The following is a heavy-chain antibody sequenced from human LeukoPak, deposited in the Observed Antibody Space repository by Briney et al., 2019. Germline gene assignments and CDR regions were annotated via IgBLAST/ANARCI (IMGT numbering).Heavy chain of an antibody. CDR1: GFTFSSYG. V-gene: IGHV3-30*03. Sequence: GGSLRLSCAASGFTFSSYGMHWVRQAPGKGLEWVAVISYDGSNKYYADSVKGRFTISRDNSKNTLYQQMNSLRAEDTAVYYCAREGRIQLWFHPWEFDYWGQGTLVTVSS. J-gene: IGHJ4*02. CDR3: AREGRIQLWFHPWEFDY. CDR2: ISYDGSNK. D-gene: IGHD5-18*01.